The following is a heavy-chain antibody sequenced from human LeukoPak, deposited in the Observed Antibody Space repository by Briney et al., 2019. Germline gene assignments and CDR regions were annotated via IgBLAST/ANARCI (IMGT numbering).Heavy chain of an antibody. CDR1: GFTFSSYA. CDR3: ARAPPNGYSSSWYSYYFDY. D-gene: IGHD6-13*01. CDR2: ISYDGSNK. J-gene: IGHJ4*02. Sequence: GGSLRLSCAASGFTFSSYAMHWVRQAPGKGLEWVAVISYDGSNKYYADSVKGRFTISRDNSKNTLYLQMNSLRAEDTAVYYCARAPPNGYSSSWYSYYFDYWGQGTLVTVSS. V-gene: IGHV3-30-3*01.